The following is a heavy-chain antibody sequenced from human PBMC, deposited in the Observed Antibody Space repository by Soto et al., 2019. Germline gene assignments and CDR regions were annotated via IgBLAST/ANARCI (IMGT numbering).Heavy chain of an antibody. CDR2: ISWNGGSI. CDR1: GFIFDDYA. CDR3: AKDGVPATPFGDYLHQ. D-gene: IGHD2-2*01. J-gene: IGHJ1*01. V-gene: IGHV3-9*01. Sequence: GGSLRLSCAASGFIFDDYAMHWVRQAPGKGLEWISRISWNGGSIDYAASVKGRFTISRDNTKNSLYLQMSGLRTEDTAFYYCAKDGVPATPFGDYLHQWGQGTLVTVSS.